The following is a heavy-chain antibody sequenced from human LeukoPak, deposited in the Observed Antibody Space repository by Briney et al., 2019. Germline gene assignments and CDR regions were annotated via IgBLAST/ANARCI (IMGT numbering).Heavy chain of an antibody. CDR2: ISGDGGST. J-gene: IGHJ4*02. CDR3: ARESETSGWYDY. Sequence: GGSLRLSCAAPGFIFDNYAIHWVRQAPGKGLEWVSLISGDGGSTFYADSVRGRFTISRDNARKSLSLQMSSLRSEDTALYYCARESETSGWYDYWGQGTLVTVSS. V-gene: IGHV3-43*02. CDR1: GFIFDNYA. D-gene: IGHD6-19*01.